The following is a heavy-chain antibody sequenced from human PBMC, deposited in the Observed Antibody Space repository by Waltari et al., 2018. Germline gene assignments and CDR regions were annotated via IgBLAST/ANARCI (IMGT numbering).Heavy chain of an antibody. CDR3: ARGSVGWFDP. Sequence: QVHLQESGPGLAKPSETLSLTCTVSGDPVTSDYWSWIRQPPGKGLEWIAYIHDSGSTKYNPSLKSRVTLSLDTSTNQISLTLSSVTAADTAVYYCARGSVGWFDPWGQGTLVTVSS. CDR2: IHDSGST. D-gene: IGHD2-2*01. CDR1: GDPVTSDY. V-gene: IGHV4-59*02. J-gene: IGHJ5*02.